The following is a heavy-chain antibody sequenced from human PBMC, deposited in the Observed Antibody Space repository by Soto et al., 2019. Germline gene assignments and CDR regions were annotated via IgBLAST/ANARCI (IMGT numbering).Heavy chain of an antibody. CDR2: IKEDGSER. V-gene: IGHV3-7*03. J-gene: IGHJ4*02. CDR1: GFSFGTYW. Sequence: QPGGSLRLSCAVSGFSFGTYWMSWVRQAPGKGLEWLASIKEDGSERYYLDSVKGRFTISRDNAKDSVSLQMNSLRGEGTAFYYCARDVGPVPIFGGALSGYFGFWGQGTLVTVSS. D-gene: IGHD3-3*01. CDR3: ARDVGPVPIFGGALSGYFGF.